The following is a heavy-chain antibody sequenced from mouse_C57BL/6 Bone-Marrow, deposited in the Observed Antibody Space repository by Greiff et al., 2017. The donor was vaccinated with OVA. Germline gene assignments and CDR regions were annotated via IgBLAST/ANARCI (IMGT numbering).Heavy chain of an antibody. CDR3: AREQYYGSSPFAY. CDR2: IYPGSGST. Sequence: VQLQQSGAELVKPGASVKMSCKASGYTFTSYWITWVKQRPGQGLEWIGDIYPGSGSTNYNEKFKSKATLTVDTSSSTAYMQLSSLTSEDSAVYDCAREQYYGSSPFAYWGQGTLVTVSA. V-gene: IGHV1-55*01. J-gene: IGHJ3*01. D-gene: IGHD1-1*01. CDR1: GYTFTSYW.